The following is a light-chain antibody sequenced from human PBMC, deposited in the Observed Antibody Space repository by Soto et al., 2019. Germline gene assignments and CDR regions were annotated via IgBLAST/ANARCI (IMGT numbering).Light chain of an antibody. CDR2: GAS. CDR1: QSVSSFY. CDR3: QQYGSWPRT. J-gene: IGKJ1*01. Sequence: EIVLTQSPGTLSLSPGERATLSCRASQSVSSFYLAWYQQRAGQAPRLLISGASTRTTGIPDRFSGSGSGTDFTLTIIRLEPEDFAVYYCQQYGSWPRTFGQGTKVDIK. V-gene: IGKV3-20*01.